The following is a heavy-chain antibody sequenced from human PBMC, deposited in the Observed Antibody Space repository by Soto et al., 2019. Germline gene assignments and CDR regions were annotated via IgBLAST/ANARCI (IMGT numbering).Heavy chain of an antibody. CDR1: GGSISSYY. J-gene: IGHJ6*02. D-gene: IGHD2-2*02. CDR2: IYTSGNT. Sequence: SETLSLTCTVSGGSISSYYWSWIRQPAGKGLEWIGRIYTSGNTNYKHYLKSRVTMSVDTSKNPFSLKLSSVTGADTAVYYCARDGDCSSTSCYTAYYYYGMDVWGQGTTVTVSS. V-gene: IGHV4-4*07. CDR3: ARDGDCSSTSCYTAYYYYGMDV.